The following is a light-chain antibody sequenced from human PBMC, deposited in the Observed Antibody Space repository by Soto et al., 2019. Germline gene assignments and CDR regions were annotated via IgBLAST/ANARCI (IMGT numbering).Light chain of an antibody. Sequence: QSALTQPASVSGSPGQSITISCTGTSSDVGVCNYVSWYQHHPGIASKLMIYYVTNRPSGVSYRFSGSKSGNTASLTISGLQAEDEADYYCSSYTSSSTYVFGTGTKVTVL. CDR2: YVT. V-gene: IGLV2-14*03. CDR3: SSYTSSSTYV. J-gene: IGLJ1*01. CDR1: SSDVGVCNY.